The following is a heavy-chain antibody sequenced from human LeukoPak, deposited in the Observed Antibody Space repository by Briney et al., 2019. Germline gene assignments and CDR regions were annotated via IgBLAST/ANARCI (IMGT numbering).Heavy chain of an antibody. Sequence: GASVKVSCTVSGYTLTELSMHWVRQAPGKGLEWMGGFDPEDGETIYAQKFQGRVTMTEDTSTDTAYMELSSLRSEDTAVYYCATGRITIFGVVIIRDQNFDYWGQGTLVTVSS. D-gene: IGHD3-3*01. CDR2: FDPEDGET. J-gene: IGHJ4*02. V-gene: IGHV1-24*01. CDR1: GYTLTELS. CDR3: ATGRITIFGVVIIRDQNFDY.